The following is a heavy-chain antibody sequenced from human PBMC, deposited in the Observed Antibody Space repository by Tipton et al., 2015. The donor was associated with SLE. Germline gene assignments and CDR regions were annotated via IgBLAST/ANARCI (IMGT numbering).Heavy chain of an antibody. Sequence: TLSLTCTVSGGSVTSGGYFWTWVRQTAGKGLEWIGRIYNSGTTNYKPSFKSRVTMSVDASKNQISLNLGSVTAADTAVYYCERASLGKRWYFGLWGRGTLVTVSS. CDR1: GGSVTSGGYF. D-gene: IGHD7-27*01. CDR3: ERASLGKRWYFGL. CDR2: IYNSGTT. J-gene: IGHJ2*01. V-gene: IGHV4-61*02.